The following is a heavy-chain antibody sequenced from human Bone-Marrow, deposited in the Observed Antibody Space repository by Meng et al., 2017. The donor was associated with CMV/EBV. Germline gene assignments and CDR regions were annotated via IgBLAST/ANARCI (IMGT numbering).Heavy chain of an antibody. CDR1: GFTFSSYS. CDR2: ISSSSSYI. CDR3: ARDHLDRNFDY. D-gene: IGHD1-1*01. J-gene: IGHJ4*02. Sequence: GESLKISCAASGFTFSSYSMNWVRQAPGKGLEWVSSISSSSSYIYYADSVKGRFTISRDNAKNSLYLQMNSLRAEDTAVYYCARDHLDRNFDYWGQGTLVTGSS. V-gene: IGHV3-21*01.